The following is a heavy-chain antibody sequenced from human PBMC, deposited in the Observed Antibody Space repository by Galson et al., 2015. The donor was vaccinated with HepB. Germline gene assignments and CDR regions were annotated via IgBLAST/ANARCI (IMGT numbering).Heavy chain of an antibody. CDR1: GYTFTSYY. V-gene: IGHV1-46*01. CDR3: ARDRSTSCFRCYYYYMDV. Sequence: SVKVSCKASGYTFTSYYMHWVRQAPGQGLEWMGIINPSGGSTSYAQKFQGRVTMTRDTSTSTVYMELSSLRSEDTAVYYCARDRSTSCFRCYYYYMDVWGKGTTVTVSS. J-gene: IGHJ6*03. CDR2: INPSGGST. D-gene: IGHD2-2*01.